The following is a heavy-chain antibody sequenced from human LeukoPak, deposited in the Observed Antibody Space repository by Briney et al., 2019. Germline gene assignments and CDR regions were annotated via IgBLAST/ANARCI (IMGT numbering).Heavy chain of an antibody. Sequence: TXTXYAMHWVRQAPGQRLEWMGWINAGNGNTKYSQKFQGRVTITRDTSASPAYMELSSLRSEDTAVYYCAREWEDIVVVVAATGWFAPWGQGTLVTVSS. CDR1: TXTXYA. D-gene: IGHD2-15*01. CDR3: AREWEDIVVVVAATGWFAP. V-gene: IGHV1-3*01. CDR2: INAGNGNT. J-gene: IGHJ5*02.